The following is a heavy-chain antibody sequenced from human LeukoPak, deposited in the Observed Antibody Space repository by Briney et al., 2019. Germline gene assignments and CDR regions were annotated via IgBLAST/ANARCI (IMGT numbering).Heavy chain of an antibody. CDR2: ISWNSGSI. D-gene: IGHD5-24*01. CDR3: AKELGDGYNYWAFDI. CDR1: GFTFDDYA. V-gene: IGHV3-9*01. J-gene: IGHJ3*02. Sequence: GGSLRLSCAASGFTFDDYAMHWVRQAPGKGLEWVSGISWNSGSIGYADSVKDRFTISRDNAKNSLYLQMNSLRAEDTALYYCAKELGDGYNYWAFDIWGQGTMVTVSS.